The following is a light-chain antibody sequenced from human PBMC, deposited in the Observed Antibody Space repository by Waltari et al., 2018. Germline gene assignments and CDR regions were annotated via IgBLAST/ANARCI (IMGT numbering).Light chain of an antibody. CDR2: RIY. Sequence: QSVLPLPPTATATAGQRDTTSFSGCRSTIDHTYVSWYQQFPGTAPTLLIYRIYQRPSGVPDRFSGSKSGTSASLAISGLRSEDEADYYCAAWDDSLSVWVFGGGTKLTVL. CDR3: AAWDDSLSVWV. V-gene: IGLV1-47*01. J-gene: IGLJ3*02. CDR1: RSTIDHTY.